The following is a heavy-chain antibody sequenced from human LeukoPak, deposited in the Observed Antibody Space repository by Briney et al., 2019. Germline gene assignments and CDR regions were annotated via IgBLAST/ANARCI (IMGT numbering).Heavy chain of an antibody. D-gene: IGHD3-16*02. J-gene: IGHJ4*02. CDR1: GFTFSSYG. CDR3: ARDRRYDYVWGSYRGGYYFDY. V-gene: IGHV3-33*01. Sequence: GGSLRLSCAASGFTFSSYGMHWVRQAPGKGLEWVAVIWYGGSNKYYADSVKGRFTISRDNSKNTLYLQMNSLRAEDTAVYYCARDRRYDYVWGSYRGGYYFDYWGQGTLVTVSS. CDR2: IWYGGSNK.